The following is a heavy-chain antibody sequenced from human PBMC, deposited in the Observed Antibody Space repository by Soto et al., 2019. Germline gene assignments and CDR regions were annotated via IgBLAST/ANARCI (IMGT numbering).Heavy chain of an antibody. V-gene: IGHV3-23*01. J-gene: IGHJ4*02. Sequence: LRLSCAASGITLSSYAMSWLRQAPGKGPEWVSGISAGGGSTSYADSVKGRFTISRDNSKNTLYLQMNSLRADDTAVYHCAKGQNSGTYRFYFDYWGQGALVTVSS. CDR2: ISAGGGST. CDR1: GITLSSYA. CDR3: AKGQNSGTYRFYFDY. D-gene: IGHD1-26*01.